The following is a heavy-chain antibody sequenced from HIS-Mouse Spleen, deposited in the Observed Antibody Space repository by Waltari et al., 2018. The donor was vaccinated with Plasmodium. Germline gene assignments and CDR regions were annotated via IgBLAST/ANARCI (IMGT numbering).Heavy chain of an antibody. D-gene: IGHD6-19*01. CDR3: ARGSAGDAFDI. CDR1: GYTFISYG. CDR2: ISPYNGNT. Sequence: QVQLVQSGAAVKKPGASVKVSCKASGYTFISYGFTWVRQAPGQGLEWMGWISPYNGNTNFAQKLQGRVTMTTDTSTSTAYMELRSLRFDDTAVYYCARGSAGDAFDIWGQGTMVTVSS. V-gene: IGHV1-18*01. J-gene: IGHJ3*02.